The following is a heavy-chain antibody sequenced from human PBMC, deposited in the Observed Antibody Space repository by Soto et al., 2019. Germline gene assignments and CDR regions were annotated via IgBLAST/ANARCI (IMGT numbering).Heavy chain of an antibody. CDR3: ARETLSFGSALDV. CDR2: ITWNGGNT. Sequence: GGSLRLSCAASGFRFDDYNMHWVRQAPGKGLEWVSLITWNGGNTYYADSVKGRFTISRDGTTQSVFLQMTSLKREDTGLYYCARETLSFGSALDVWGQGTTATVSS. V-gene: IGHV3-43*01. CDR1: GFRFDDYN. D-gene: IGHD3-3*01. J-gene: IGHJ6*02.